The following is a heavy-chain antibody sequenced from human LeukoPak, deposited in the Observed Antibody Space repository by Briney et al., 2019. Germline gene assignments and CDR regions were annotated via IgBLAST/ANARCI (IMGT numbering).Heavy chain of an antibody. Sequence: GGSLRLSCAASGFTFSSYDMHWVRQATGKGLEWVSAIGTAGDTYYTGSVKGRFTISRENAKNSLYLQMNSLRAEDTAVYYCANIGPPATNYYYYYMDVWGKGTTVTISS. CDR3: ANIGPPATNYYYYYMDV. CDR2: IGTAGDT. D-gene: IGHD2-15*01. V-gene: IGHV3-13*01. J-gene: IGHJ6*03. CDR1: GFTFSSYD.